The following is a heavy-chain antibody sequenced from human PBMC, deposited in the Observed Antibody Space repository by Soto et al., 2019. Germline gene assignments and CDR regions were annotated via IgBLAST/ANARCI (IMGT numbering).Heavy chain of an antibody. CDR3: ARGAPMVRGVGAFDI. J-gene: IGHJ3*02. V-gene: IGHV1-18*04. D-gene: IGHD3-10*01. CDR1: GYTFTSTW. Sequence: ASVKVSCKASGYTFTSTWMHWVRQAPGQGLEWMGWISAYNGNTNYAQKLQGRVTMTTDTSTSTAYMELRSLRSDDTAVYYCARGAPMVRGVGAFDIWGQGTMVTVSS. CDR2: ISAYNGNT.